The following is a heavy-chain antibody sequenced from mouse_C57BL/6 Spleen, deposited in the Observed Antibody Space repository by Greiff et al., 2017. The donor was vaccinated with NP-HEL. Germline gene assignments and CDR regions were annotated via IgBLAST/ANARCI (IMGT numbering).Heavy chain of an antibody. D-gene: IGHD4-1*01. CDR3: ARHNWAPDY. V-gene: IGHV1-82*01. CDR1: GYAFSSSW. CDR2: IYPGDGDT. J-gene: IGHJ3*01. Sequence: QVQLQQSGPELVKPGASVKISCKASGYAFSSSWMNWVKQRPGKGLEWIGRIYPGDGDTNYNGKFKGKATLTADKSSSTAYMQLSSLTSEDSAVYFCARHNWAPDYWGQGTLVTVSA.